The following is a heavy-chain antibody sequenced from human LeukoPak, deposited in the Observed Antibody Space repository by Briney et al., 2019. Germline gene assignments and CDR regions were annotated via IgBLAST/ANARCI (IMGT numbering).Heavy chain of an antibody. D-gene: IGHD3-16*01. CDR3: AKSLTGVNWFDP. CDR2: ISGSGGST. CDR1: GFTFSSYA. V-gene: IGHV3-23*01. J-gene: IGHJ5*02. Sequence: GGSLRLSCAASGFTFSSYAMSWVRQAPGKGLEWVSAISGSGGSTYYADSVKGRFTISRDNSKNTLYLQMNSLRAEDTAVYHCAKSLTGVNWFDPWGQGTLVTVSS.